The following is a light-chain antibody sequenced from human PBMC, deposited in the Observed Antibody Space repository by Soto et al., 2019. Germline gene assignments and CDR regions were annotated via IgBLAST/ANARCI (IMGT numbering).Light chain of an antibody. CDR2: GAS. Sequence: EILLTQSPGTLSLSPGERATLSFRASQGVRNSYLAWYQQKPGQAPRLLIYGASGRATGIPDRCSGSGSGTDFTLTISRLETEYFLVYYCQPYGSSTYTFGKGTKLE. V-gene: IGKV3-20*01. CDR3: QPYGSSTYT. J-gene: IGKJ2*01. CDR1: QGVRNSY.